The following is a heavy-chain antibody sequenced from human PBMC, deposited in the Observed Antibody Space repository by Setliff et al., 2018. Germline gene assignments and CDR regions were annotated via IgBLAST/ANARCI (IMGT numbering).Heavy chain of an antibody. Sequence: SETLSLTCTVSGASISDYYWTWIQQPAGKELEWIGRVSASGSTTYNPSLKSRVTMSVDTSRNQISLNLSSVTAADTAMYYCARERTIFGILVISGWFDPWGQGTVVTVSS. J-gene: IGHJ5*02. D-gene: IGHD3-3*01. CDR1: GASISDYY. V-gene: IGHV4-4*07. CDR2: VSASGST. CDR3: ARERTIFGILVISGWFDP.